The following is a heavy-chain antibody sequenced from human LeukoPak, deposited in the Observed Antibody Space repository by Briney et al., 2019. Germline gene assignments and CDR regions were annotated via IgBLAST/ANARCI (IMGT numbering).Heavy chain of an antibody. CDR3: ARGPKWTGSYYYFDY. V-gene: IGHV1-8*01. D-gene: IGHD1-26*01. J-gene: IGHJ4*02. CDR1: GYTFPSYD. Sequence: ASVKVSCKTSGYTFPSYDINWVRQATGQGLEWMGWMNPNSGNTVYTQKFQGRVTISRNTSITTAYMELGSLRSEDTGVYYCARGPKWTGSYYYFDYWGQGTLVTVSS. CDR2: MNPNSGNT.